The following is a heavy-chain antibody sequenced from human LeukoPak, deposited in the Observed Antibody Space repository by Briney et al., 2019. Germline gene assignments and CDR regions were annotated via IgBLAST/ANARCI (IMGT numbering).Heavy chain of an antibody. CDR1: GFTFSSYA. D-gene: IGHD6-19*01. CDR2: ISYDGSNK. CDR3: ARVGSGWVHFDY. J-gene: IGHJ4*02. Sequence: GGSLRLSCAASGFTFSSYAMHWVRQAPGKGLEWVAVISYDGSNKYYADSVKGRFTISRDNSKNTLYLQMNSLRAEDTAVYYCARVGSGWVHFDYWGQGTLVTVSS. V-gene: IGHV3-30-3*01.